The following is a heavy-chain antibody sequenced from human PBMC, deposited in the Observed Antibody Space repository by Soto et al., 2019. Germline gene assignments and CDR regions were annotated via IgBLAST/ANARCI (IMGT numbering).Heavy chain of an antibody. CDR1: GDSISISSFY. J-gene: IGHJ4*02. D-gene: IGHD2-15*01. Sequence: SETLSLTCSVSGDSISISSFYWGWVRQPPGKGLEWIGSIHYSGSTHYNPSLQSRVTISGDASKKQFSLKLGSVTAADTAMYYCASTKDETLYFDYWGQGNLVTVS. CDR2: IHYSGST. CDR3: ASTKDETLYFDY. V-gene: IGHV4-39*01.